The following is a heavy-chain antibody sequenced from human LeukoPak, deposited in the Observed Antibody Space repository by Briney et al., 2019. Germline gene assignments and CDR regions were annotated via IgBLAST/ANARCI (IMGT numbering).Heavy chain of an antibody. Sequence: ASVKVSCKASGYTFTSYYINWVRQAPGQGLEWMGIINPSGGSTSYAQKFQGRVTMTRDTSTSTVYMELSSLRSEDTAVYYCARGTITIFGVRTGFDPWGQGTLVTVSS. D-gene: IGHD3-3*01. CDR2: INPSGGST. V-gene: IGHV1-46*03. CDR1: GYTFTSYY. CDR3: ARGTITIFGVRTGFDP. J-gene: IGHJ5*02.